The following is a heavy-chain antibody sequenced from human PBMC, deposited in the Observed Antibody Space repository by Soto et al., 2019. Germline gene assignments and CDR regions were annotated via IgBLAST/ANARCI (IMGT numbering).Heavy chain of an antibody. CDR3: ARDIAVAGRTPYFDY. CDR1: GFTFSSYG. CDR2: IWYDGSNK. Sequence: GGSLRVSCAASGFTFSSYGMHWVRQAPGNGLEWVAVIWYDGSNKYYADSVKGRFTISRDNSKNTLYLQMNSLRAEDTAVYYCARDIAVAGRTPYFDYWGQGTLVTVSS. V-gene: IGHV3-33*01. J-gene: IGHJ4*02. D-gene: IGHD6-19*01.